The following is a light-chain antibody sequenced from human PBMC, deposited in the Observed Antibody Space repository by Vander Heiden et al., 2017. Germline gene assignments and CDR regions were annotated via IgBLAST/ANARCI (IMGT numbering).Light chain of an antibody. CDR1: RSELGNNY. CDR2: DTN. J-gene: IGLJ1*01. V-gene: IGLV1-51*01. Sequence: QSVLTQPPPVSAAPGLLVTISCSGIRSELGNNYVAWSQHPLGTDPKLLIFDTNKRPSGIPDRFSGSKSGTSATLVITGLQTGDEADYYCGTWDSSLSGGGVFGPGTKVTVL. CDR3: GTWDSSLSGGGV.